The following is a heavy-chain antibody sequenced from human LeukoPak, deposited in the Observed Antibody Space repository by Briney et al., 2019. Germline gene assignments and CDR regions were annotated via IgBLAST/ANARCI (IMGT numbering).Heavy chain of an antibody. D-gene: IGHD6-13*01. Sequence: GASVKVSCKVSGYTLTELSMHWVRQAPGQGLEWMGWISAYNGNTNYAQKLQGRVTMTTDTSTSTAYMELRSLRSDDTAVYYCARDRGIAAAGTRGDYWGQGTLVTVSS. CDR1: GYTLTELS. J-gene: IGHJ4*02. V-gene: IGHV1-18*01. CDR3: ARDRGIAAAGTRGDY. CDR2: ISAYNGNT.